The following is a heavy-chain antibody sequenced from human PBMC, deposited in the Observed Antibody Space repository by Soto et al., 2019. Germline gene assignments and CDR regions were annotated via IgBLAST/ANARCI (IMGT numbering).Heavy chain of an antibody. D-gene: IGHD3-22*01. V-gene: IGHV3-23*01. CDR3: AKAPSRGYYGAYS. CDR1: GFTFSSYA. CDR2: ISTGGGST. Sequence: GGSLRLSCAASGFTFSSYAMSWVRQAPGKGLEWVSFISTGGGSTYYADPVKGRFTISRDNSKNTLFLQMNSLRAEDTAVYYCAKAPSRGYYGAYSWGQGTLVTVSS. J-gene: IGHJ4*02.